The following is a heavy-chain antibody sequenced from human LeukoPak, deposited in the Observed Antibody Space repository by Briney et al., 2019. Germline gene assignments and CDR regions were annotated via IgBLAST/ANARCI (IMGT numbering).Heavy chain of an antibody. Sequence: GGSLRLSCAASGFTFSSYAMSWVRQASGKGLEWVSAISGSGGSTYYADSVKGRFTISRDNSKNTLYLQMNSLRAEDTAVYYCAKDRISPTTVRPFDIWGQGTMVTVSS. J-gene: IGHJ3*02. D-gene: IGHD4-11*01. CDR3: AKDRISPTTVRPFDI. V-gene: IGHV3-23*01. CDR2: ISGSGGST. CDR1: GFTFSSYA.